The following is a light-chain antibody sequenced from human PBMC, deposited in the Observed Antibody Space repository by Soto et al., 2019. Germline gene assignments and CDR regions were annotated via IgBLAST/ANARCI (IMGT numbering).Light chain of an antibody. CDR2: YDN. CDR1: NSNIGSNT. J-gene: IGLJ1*01. CDR3: AAWDYSLNGRV. V-gene: IGLV1-44*01. Sequence: QSALTQPPSASGTPGQRVTISCSGSNSNIGSNTVNWYQQLPGTAPKLLIYYDNLRPSGVPDRISGSKSGTSASLAISGLQYDDEADYYCAAWDYSLNGRVFGTVTKLTVL.